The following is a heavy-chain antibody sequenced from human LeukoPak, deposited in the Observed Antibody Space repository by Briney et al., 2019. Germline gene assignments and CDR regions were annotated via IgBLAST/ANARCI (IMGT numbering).Heavy chain of an antibody. J-gene: IGHJ4*02. Sequence: GGSLRLSCAASGFTFSSYAMSWVRQAPGKGLEWVSAISGSGGSTYYADSAKGRFTISRDNSKNTLYLQMNSLRAEDTAVYYCARVKANRSGWYYFDYWGQGTLVTVSS. V-gene: IGHV3-23*01. CDR1: GFTFSSYA. CDR3: ARVKANRSGWYYFDY. D-gene: IGHD6-19*01. CDR2: ISGSGGST.